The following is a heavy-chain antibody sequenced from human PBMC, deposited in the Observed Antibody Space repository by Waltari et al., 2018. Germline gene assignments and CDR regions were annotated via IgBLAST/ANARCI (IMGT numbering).Heavy chain of an antibody. D-gene: IGHD1-1*01. CDR2: IIPIFGTA. CDR1: GGTFSSYA. J-gene: IGHJ6*03. V-gene: IGHV1-69*01. Sequence: QVQLVQSGAEVKKPGSSVKVSCKASGGTFSSYAISWVRQAPGQGLEWMGGIIPIFGTANYAQKFQGRVTITADESTSTAYMELSSLRSEDTAVYYCARGETGTTKNYYYYMDVWGKGTTVTVSS. CDR3: ARGETGTTKNYYYYMDV.